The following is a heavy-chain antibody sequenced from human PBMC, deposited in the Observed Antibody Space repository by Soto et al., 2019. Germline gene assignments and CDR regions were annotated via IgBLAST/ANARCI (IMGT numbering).Heavy chain of an antibody. V-gene: IGHV3-53*04. D-gene: IGHD3-3*01. Sequence: GGSLRLSCAASGFTVSSNYMSWVRQAPGKGLEWVSVIYSGGSTYYADSAKGRFTISRHNSKNTLYLQMNSLRAEDAAVYYCASQDLHYDFWSGYWVYWGQGTLVTVSS. CDR1: GFTVSSNY. J-gene: IGHJ4*02. CDR3: ASQDLHYDFWSGYWVY. CDR2: IYSGGST.